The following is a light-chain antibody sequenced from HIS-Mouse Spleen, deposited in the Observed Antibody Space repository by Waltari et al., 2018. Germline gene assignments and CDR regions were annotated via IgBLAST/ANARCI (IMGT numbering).Light chain of an antibody. CDR1: VLAKKY. CDR2: KDS. CDR3: YSAADNSGV. Sequence: SYELTQPSSVSVSPGQTATITCSGDVLAKKYARWFQQKPGQAPVLVIYKDSERPSGIPERFSGSSSGTTVTLTIGGAQVEDEADYYCYSAADNSGVFGGGTKLTVL. V-gene: IGLV3-27*01. J-gene: IGLJ2*01.